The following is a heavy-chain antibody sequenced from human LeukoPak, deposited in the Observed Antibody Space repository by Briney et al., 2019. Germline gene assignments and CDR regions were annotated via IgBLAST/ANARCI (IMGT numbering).Heavy chain of an antibody. V-gene: IGHV4-59*01. CDR1: GGSISSYY. CDR3: ARKRYFDWLIDY. D-gene: IGHD3-9*01. Sequence: SETLSLTCTVSGGSISSYYWSWIRQPPGKGLEWIGYIYYSGSTNYNPSLKSRVDISVDTSKNQFSLKLSSVTAADTAVYYCARKRYFDWLIDYWGQGTLVTVSS. CDR2: IYYSGST. J-gene: IGHJ4*02.